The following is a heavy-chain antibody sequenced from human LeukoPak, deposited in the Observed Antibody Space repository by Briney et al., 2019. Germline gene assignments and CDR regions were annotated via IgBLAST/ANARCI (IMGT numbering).Heavy chain of an antibody. J-gene: IGHJ3*02. Sequence: GGSLRLSCADSGFTFGSYSMNWVRQAPGKGLEWVSYISSSSSTIYYADSVKGRFTISRDNAKNPLYLQMNSLRAEDTAVYYCAIAFYSGYDSPDAFDIWGQGTMVTVSS. V-gene: IGHV3-48*01. CDR1: GFTFGSYS. CDR3: AIAFYSGYDSPDAFDI. CDR2: ISSSSSTI. D-gene: IGHD5-12*01.